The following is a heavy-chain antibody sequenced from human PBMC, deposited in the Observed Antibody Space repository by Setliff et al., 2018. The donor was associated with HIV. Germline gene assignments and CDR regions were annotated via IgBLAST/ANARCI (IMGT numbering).Heavy chain of an antibody. CDR2: FMYTDIHYVNYLN. Sequence: LSLTCAVSGASFVGDNHWSWIRQTPERGLEWIAYFMYTDIHYVNYLNYRNPSLASRLSISVDKSKNQFSLTLSSVTAADTAVYYCARARSDWYNVRPYYFDLWGQGIPVTVSS. CDR1: GASFVGDNH. V-gene: IGHV4-30-4*01. J-gene: IGHJ4*02. CDR3: ARARSDWYNVRPYYFDL. D-gene: IGHD6-19*01.